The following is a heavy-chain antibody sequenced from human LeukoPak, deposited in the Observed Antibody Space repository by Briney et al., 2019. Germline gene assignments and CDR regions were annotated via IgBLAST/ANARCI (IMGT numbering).Heavy chain of an antibody. CDR2: IFYSGST. V-gene: IGHV4-39*07. Sequence: PSETLSLTCTVSDGSISSSGYYWGWIRQPPGKGLEYIGSIFYSGSTYYNPSLKSRVTMSVDTSKNQFSLKLSSVTAADTAVYYCARDVGFEGVGATERQFDYWGQGTLVTVSS. CDR3: ARDVGFEGVGATERQFDY. D-gene: IGHD1-26*01. CDR1: DGSISSSGYY. J-gene: IGHJ4*02.